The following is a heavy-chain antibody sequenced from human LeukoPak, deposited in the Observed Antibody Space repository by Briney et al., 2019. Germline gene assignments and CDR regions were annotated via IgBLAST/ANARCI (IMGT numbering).Heavy chain of an antibody. CDR2: IYYSGST. D-gene: IGHD5-24*01. J-gene: IGHJ6*02. V-gene: IGHV4-59*01. CDR1: GGSISSDY. Sequence: SETLSLTCTVSGGSISSDYWSWIRQPPGKGLEWIGYIYYSGSTNYNPSLKSRVTISVDTSKNQFSLKLSSVTAADTAVYYCARVRMATSYYYYYYGMDVWGQGTTVTVSS. CDR3: ARVRMATSYYYYYYGMDV.